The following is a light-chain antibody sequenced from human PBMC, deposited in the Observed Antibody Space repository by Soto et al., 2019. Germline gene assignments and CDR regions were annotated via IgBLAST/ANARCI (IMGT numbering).Light chain of an antibody. CDR2: CTS. V-gene: IGKV3-20*01. CDR3: QEYGSLPRT. J-gene: IGKJ1*01. CDR1: QSVISGD. Sequence: EVVLTQSPGTLSLSPGERATLSCRASQSVISGDLAWYQQKPGQAPRLLLYCTSSRVTGIPDRFNRSGSGSDFSLTIGRLDTAEVAVYYCQEYGSLPRTFSQGTKVVIE.